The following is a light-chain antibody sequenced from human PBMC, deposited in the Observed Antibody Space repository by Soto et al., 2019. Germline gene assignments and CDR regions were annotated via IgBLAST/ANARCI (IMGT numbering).Light chain of an antibody. CDR1: QSFSSSY. J-gene: IGKJ5*01. V-gene: IGKV3-20*01. CDR2: GAS. CDR3: QQYGSSPPGT. Sequence: EIVLTQSPGTLSLSPGERATLSCRASQSFSSSYLAWYQQKPGQDPRLLIYGASSRATGIPDRFSGSGSGTDFTLTISRLEPEDFAVYYCQQYGSSPPGTFGQGTRLEIK.